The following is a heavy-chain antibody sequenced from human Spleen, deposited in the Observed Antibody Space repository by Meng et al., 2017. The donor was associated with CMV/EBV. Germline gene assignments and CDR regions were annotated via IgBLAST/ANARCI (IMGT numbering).Heavy chain of an antibody. CDR2: IYYNGNS. V-gene: IGHV4-39*01. J-gene: IGHJ6*02. Sequence: SETLSLTCTVSGGSVSSIDYFWGWIRQTPEKGLEWIGNIYYNGNSNYNPSLKSRVTISIDTSKNQFSLRVTSVTAADTAVYYCARGHPAFSGVDVWGQGTTVTVSS. CDR3: ARGHPAFSGVDV. CDR1: GGSVSSIDYF. D-gene: IGHD2/OR15-2a*01.